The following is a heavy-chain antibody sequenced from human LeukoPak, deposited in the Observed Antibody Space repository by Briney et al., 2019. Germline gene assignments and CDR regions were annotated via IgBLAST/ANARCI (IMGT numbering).Heavy chain of an antibody. CDR3: VVYSSETYFDY. V-gene: IGHV3-73*01. D-gene: IGHD6-19*01. Sequence: GGSLRLSCAASGFTFSSYSMNWVRQASGKGLEWVGRIRSKANSYATAYAASVKGRFTISRDDSKNTAYLQMNSLKTEDTAVYYCVVYSSETYFDYWGQGTLVTVSS. CDR2: IRSKANSYAT. J-gene: IGHJ4*02. CDR1: GFTFSSYS.